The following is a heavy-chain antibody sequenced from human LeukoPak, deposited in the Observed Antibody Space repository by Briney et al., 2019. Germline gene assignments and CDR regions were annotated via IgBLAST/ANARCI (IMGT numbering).Heavy chain of an antibody. CDR2: IYPGDSDT. Sequence: GESLKIACKGSGYIFTSYVIGWVRQMPGKGLEWMGIIYPGDSDTRYSPSFQGQVTISADKSISTAYLQWSTLKASDSARYYCARSLGGGSGGYAYWGQGTLITVSS. V-gene: IGHV5-51*01. CDR1: GYIFTSYV. J-gene: IGHJ4*02. CDR3: ARSLGGGSGGYAY. D-gene: IGHD2-15*01.